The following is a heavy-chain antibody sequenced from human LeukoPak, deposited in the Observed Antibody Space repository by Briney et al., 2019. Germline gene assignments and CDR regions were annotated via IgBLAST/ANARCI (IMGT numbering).Heavy chain of an antibody. D-gene: IGHD3-10*01. J-gene: IGHJ4*02. Sequence: GGSLRLSCAASGFTFSSYWMHWVRQAPGKGLVWVSRINSGGSSISYADSVKGRFTISRDNAKNTLYLQMNSLRAEDTAVYYCARNSHGSGSYYNNWGQGTLVTVSS. CDR2: INSGGSSI. CDR1: GFTFSSYW. V-gene: IGHV3-74*01. CDR3: ARNSHGSGSYYNN.